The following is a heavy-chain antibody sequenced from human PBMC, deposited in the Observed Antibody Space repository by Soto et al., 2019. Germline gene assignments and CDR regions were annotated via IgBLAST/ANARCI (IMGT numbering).Heavy chain of an antibody. D-gene: IGHD4-17*01. Sequence: ELQLVESGGGLIQPGGSLRLACAASEFNVTNGHMNWVRQAPGKGLVWVSVIFGDGNTKYGDSVKGRFTISRDTSKNTVYLQMNSLRAEDTAVYYCAGDWNGDKYFDYWDQGTPVTVSS. CDR1: EFNVTNGH. CDR2: IFGDGNT. V-gene: IGHV3-53*01. J-gene: IGHJ4*02. CDR3: AGDWNGDKYFDY.